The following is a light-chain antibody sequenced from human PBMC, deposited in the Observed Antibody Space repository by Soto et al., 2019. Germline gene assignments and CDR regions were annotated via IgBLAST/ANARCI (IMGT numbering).Light chain of an antibody. J-gene: IGLJ2*01. CDR1: GSNIGSNS. CDR3: GTWESYLSVGV. V-gene: IGLV1-51*01. Sequence: QSVLTQPPSVSAAPGQTVTISCSGSGSNIGSNSVSWYQQVPGIAPKLLLYDNNKRPSGIPDRFSGSKSGTSATLGITGLQTADEADYYCGTWESYLSVGVFGGGTKLTVL. CDR2: DNN.